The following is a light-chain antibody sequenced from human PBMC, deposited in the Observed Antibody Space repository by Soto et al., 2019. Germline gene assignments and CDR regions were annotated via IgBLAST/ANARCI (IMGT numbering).Light chain of an antibody. CDR1: RGDVGNYDL. V-gene: IGLV2-23*02. Sequence: QSALTQPASVSGSPGQSVTISCTGTRGDVGNYDLVSWYQQHPGKAPQLLLYEVNTRPSGISSRFSGSKSGNTASLTISGLQADDEADYYCCSYAASAPRVFGGGTKVTVL. CDR3: CSYAASAPRV. J-gene: IGLJ3*02. CDR2: EVN.